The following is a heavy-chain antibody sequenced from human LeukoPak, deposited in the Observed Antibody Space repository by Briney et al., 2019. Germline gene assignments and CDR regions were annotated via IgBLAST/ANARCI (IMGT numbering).Heavy chain of an antibody. Sequence: GGSLRLSCAASGFTFSSYWMHWVRQAPGKGLVWVLRINSDGSSTSYADSVRGRFTISRDNAKNTLYLQMNSLRAEDTAVYYCARLHVWFGFSQFEGWFDPWGQGTLVTVSS. J-gene: IGHJ5*02. CDR2: INSDGSST. V-gene: IGHV3-74*01. CDR1: GFTFSSYW. CDR3: ARLHVWFGFSQFEGWFDP. D-gene: IGHD3-10*01.